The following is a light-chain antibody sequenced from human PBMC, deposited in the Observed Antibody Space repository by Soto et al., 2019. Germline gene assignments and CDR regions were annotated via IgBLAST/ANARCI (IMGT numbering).Light chain of an antibody. V-gene: IGLV4-60*03. CDR1: SGHNNHI. CDR3: ETWDSNTRV. CDR2: LEGSGSY. J-gene: IGLJ3*02. Sequence: QPVLTQSSSASASLGSSVKLTCTLSSGHNNHIIEWHQQQPGKAPRFLMKLEGSGSYNKGSGVPDRFSGSSSGADRYLTISILQSEDEADYYCETWDSNTRVFGGGTKVTVL.